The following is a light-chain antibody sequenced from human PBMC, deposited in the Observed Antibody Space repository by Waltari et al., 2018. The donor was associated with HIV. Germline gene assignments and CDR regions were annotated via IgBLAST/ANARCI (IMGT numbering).Light chain of an antibody. CDR1: NSDIGTYDY. CDR3: SSFANRDGFYVL. J-gene: IGLJ2*01. Sequence: QSALTQPPSASGSPGQSVTLSCPGTNSDIGTYDYATWYQQHPGKAPKLVLSEVTKRPSGVSDRFSGSKSGNTAFLTVSGLQAEDEADYYCSSFANRDGFYVLFGGGTRLTVL. V-gene: IGLV2-8*01. CDR2: EVT.